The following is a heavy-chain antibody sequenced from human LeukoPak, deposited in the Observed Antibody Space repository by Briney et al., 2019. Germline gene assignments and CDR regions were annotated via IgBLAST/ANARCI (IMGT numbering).Heavy chain of an antibody. Sequence: GGSLRLSCAASGFTFSVYAMTWVRQAPGEGLEWVSSITGSGDYTYYIDSVKGRFTISRDNSKNILYLQMNSLRGEDTALYYCAKDGLYYDGSAHVYYFDYWGQGTLVAVSS. D-gene: IGHD3-22*01. CDR2: ITGSGDYT. CDR1: GFTFSVYA. CDR3: AKDGLYYDGSAHVYYFDY. J-gene: IGHJ4*02. V-gene: IGHV3-23*01.